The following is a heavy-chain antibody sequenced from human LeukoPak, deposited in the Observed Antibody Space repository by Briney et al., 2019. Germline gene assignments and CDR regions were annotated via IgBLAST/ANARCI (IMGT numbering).Heavy chain of an antibody. CDR2: ISWNSGSI. CDR1: GFTFDDYA. CDR3: ARDRMGDY. J-gene: IGHJ4*02. V-gene: IGHV3-9*01. D-gene: IGHD2-8*01. Sequence: PGGSLRLSCAASGFTFDDYAMHWVRQAPGKGLEWVSSISWNSGSIGYADSVKGRFTISRDNAKNCLYLQMNSLRAEDTAVYYCARDRMGDYWGQGTLVTVSS.